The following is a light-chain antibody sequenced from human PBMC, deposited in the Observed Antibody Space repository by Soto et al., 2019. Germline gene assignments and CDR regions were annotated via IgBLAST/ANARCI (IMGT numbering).Light chain of an antibody. J-gene: IGLJ1*01. CDR3: SSYSTTSTLV. V-gene: IGLV2-14*01. CDR2: EVN. CDR1: SSDVGGYKF. Sequence: QSVLTQPASVSASPGQSITISCTGTSSDVGGYKFVSWYQHHPGKAPKLMIYEVNNRPSGVSNHFSGSKSGNTASLIISGLQADDEADYYCSSYSTTSTLVFGSGTKLTVL.